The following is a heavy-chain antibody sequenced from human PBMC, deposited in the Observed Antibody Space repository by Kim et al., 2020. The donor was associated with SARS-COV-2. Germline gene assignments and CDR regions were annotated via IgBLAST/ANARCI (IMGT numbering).Heavy chain of an antibody. CDR3: ARGSDTAMVTLLHY. V-gene: IGHV3-53*01. Sequence: ANSVKGRFTISRDNYKNTLYLQMNSLRAEDTAVYYCARGSDTAMVTLLHYWGQGTLVTVSS. J-gene: IGHJ4*02. D-gene: IGHD5-18*01.